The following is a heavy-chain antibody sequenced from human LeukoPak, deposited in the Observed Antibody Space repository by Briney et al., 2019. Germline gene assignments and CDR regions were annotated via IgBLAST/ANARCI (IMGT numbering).Heavy chain of an antibody. CDR1: GYTLTGYY. V-gene: IGHV1-2*02. J-gene: IGHJ4*02. CDR2: INPNSGGT. D-gene: IGHD6-13*01. CDR3: ASASGYSSSWAVDY. Sequence: ASVKVSCKASGYTLTGYYMHWVRQAPGQGLEWMGWINPNSGGTNYAQKFQGRVTMTRDTSISTAYMELSRLRSDDTAVYYCASASGYSSSWAVDYWGQGTLVTVSS.